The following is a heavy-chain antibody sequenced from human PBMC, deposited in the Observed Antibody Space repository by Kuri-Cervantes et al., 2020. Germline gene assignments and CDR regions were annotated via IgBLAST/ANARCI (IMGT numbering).Heavy chain of an antibody. V-gene: IGHV3-74*01. J-gene: IGHJ3*02. Sequence: GESLKISCAASGFTFSSYAMHWVRQAPGKGLVWVSRINSDGSSTSYADSVKGRFTISRDNAKNTLYLQMNSLRAEDTAVYYCARGGYEDGYNSVPPDAFDIWGQGTMVTVSS. CDR1: GFTFSSYA. D-gene: IGHD5-24*01. CDR3: ARGGYEDGYNSVPPDAFDI. CDR2: INSDGSST.